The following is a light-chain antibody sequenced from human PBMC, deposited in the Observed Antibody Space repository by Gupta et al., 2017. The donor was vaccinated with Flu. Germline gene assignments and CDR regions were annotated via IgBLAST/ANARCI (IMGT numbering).Light chain of an antibody. Sequence: SYALTQAPSASVAPGQTARSTCGGDNIASKSVHWYQQKPAQAPLLVVYDDADRPSGIPERCSASNSGNTATMTIRRVDAGDEADYYCQVWDDDSDNHVVFGGGTKVTVL. J-gene: IGLJ2*01. CDR2: DDA. CDR1: NIASKS. CDR3: QVWDDDSDNHVV. V-gene: IGLV3-21*02.